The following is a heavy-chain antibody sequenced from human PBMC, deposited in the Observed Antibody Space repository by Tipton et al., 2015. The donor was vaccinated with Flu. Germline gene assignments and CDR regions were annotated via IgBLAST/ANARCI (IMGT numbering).Heavy chain of an antibody. CDR2: ISAHNDNA. V-gene: IGHV1-18*01. CDR3: ARERTDEVLYTGEVVFDF. CDR1: GYTFSLYA. J-gene: IGHJ4*02. Sequence: QVQLVQSGPEVKKPGASVRVSCKASGYTFSLYAISWVRQAPGQGLEWMGWISAHNDNANYAENFQGRVSMTRDTSTDTAYMELRGLTSDDTAVYYCARERTDEVLYTGEVVFDFWGQGTLVTVSS. D-gene: IGHD2-15*01.